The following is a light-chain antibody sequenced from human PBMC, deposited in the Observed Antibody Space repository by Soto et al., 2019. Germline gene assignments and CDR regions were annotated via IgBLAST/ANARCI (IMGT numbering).Light chain of an antibody. V-gene: IGKV3-11*01. CDR1: QSVSSY. CDR2: DAS. CDR3: QQRSNWPWT. J-gene: IGKJ2*01. Sequence: EIVLTQSPATLSLSPGERATLSCRASQSVSSYLAWYQQKPGQAPRLLIYDASNRATGIPARFSGSGSGTDFTLTISSLEPEDFGVYYCQQRSNWPWTFGQGTKLEIK.